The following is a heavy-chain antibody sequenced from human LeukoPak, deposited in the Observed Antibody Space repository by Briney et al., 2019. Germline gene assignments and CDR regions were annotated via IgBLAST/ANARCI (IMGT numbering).Heavy chain of an antibody. J-gene: IGHJ6*03. Sequence: ASVKVSCKASGYTFTGYYMHWVRQAPGQGLEWMGRINPNSGGTNYAQKFQGRVTMTRGTSISTAYMELSRLRSDDTAVYYCARDRYYYDSNNDYYYYYYMDVWGKGTTVTVSS. CDR3: ARDRYYYDSNNDYYYYYYMDV. D-gene: IGHD3-22*01. V-gene: IGHV1-2*06. CDR1: GYTFTGYY. CDR2: INPNSGGT.